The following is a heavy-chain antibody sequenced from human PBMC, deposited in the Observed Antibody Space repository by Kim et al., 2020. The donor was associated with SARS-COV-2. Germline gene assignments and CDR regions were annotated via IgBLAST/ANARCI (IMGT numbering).Heavy chain of an antibody. J-gene: IGHJ4*02. CDR1: GFTFSSYA. CDR3: ARDAPRSDIVVVPASDY. CDR2: ISYDGSNK. Sequence: GGSLRLSCAASGFTFSSYAMHWVRQAPGKGLEWVAVISYDGSNKYYADSVKGRFTISRDNSKNTLYLQMNSLRAEDTAVYYCARDAPRSDIVVVPASDYWGQGTLVTVSS. V-gene: IGHV3-30-3*01. D-gene: IGHD2-2*01.